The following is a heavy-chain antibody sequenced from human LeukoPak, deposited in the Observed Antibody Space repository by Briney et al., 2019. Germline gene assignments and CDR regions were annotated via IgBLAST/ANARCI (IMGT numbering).Heavy chain of an antibody. V-gene: IGHV3-7*01. CDR1: GFTFSDHW. Sequence: GGSLRLSCGASGFTFSDHWMSWVRQAPGKGLEWVANIKEDGSEKYYVDSVRGRFTISRDNVKNSLHLQMNSLRVEDTAAYYCAQSGRSTFWYWGQGALVSVSS. CDR3: AQSGRSTFWY. D-gene: IGHD2/OR15-2a*01. CDR2: IKEDGSEK. J-gene: IGHJ4*02.